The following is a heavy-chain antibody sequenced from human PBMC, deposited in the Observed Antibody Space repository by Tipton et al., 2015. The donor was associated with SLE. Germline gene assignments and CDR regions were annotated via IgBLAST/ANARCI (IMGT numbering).Heavy chain of an antibody. J-gene: IGHJ2*01. CDR3: ARASGLSSSSLSRYLDL. D-gene: IGHD6-13*01. CDR2: IYYSGST. CDR1: GGSISSYY. V-gene: IGHV4-59*01. Sequence: TLSLTCTVSGGSISSYYWSWIRQPPGKGLEWIGYIYYSGSTNYNPSHKSRVTISVDTSKNQFSLKLNSVSAADTVVYYCARASGLSSSSLSRYLDLWGRGALVTVSA.